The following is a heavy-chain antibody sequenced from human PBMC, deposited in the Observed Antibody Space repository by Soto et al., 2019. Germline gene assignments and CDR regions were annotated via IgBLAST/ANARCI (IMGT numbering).Heavy chain of an antibody. Sequence: GGSLRLSCLASGFTFSDFAMTWVRHVPGRGLEWVASLDGAGGSTYYAESVRGRFSISRDNSQNTLFLQMNRLTVDDTAIYYCAAPRDEYGSGVSWFTYGMDIWGQGPTVTVSS. CDR3: AAPRDEYGSGVSWFTYGMDI. CDR1: GFTFSDFA. V-gene: IGHV3-23*01. D-gene: IGHD3-10*01. CDR2: LDGAGGST. J-gene: IGHJ6*02.